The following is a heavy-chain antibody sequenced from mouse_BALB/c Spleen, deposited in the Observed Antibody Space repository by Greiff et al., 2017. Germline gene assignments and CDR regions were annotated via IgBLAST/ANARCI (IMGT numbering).Heavy chain of an antibody. V-gene: IGHV2-9-2*01. CDR2: IWTGGGT. CDR1: GFSLTSYD. J-gene: IGHJ1*01. CDR3: VRIGYYGYFDV. D-gene: IGHD2-2*01. Sequence: QVQLKQSGPGLVAPSQSLSITCTVSGFSLTSYDISWIRQPPGKGLEWLGVIWTGGGTNYNSAFMSRLSISKDNSKSQVFLKMNSLQTDDTAIYYCVRIGYYGYFDVWGAGTTVTVSS.